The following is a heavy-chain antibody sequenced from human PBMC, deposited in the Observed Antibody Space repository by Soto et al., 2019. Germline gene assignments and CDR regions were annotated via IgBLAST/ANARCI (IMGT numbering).Heavy chain of an antibody. CDR2: MNPRSGNT. J-gene: IGHJ4*01. CDR3: TASSWTGARLDF. Sequence: ASVTVSCKASGYTFTSWDVYWARRAAGQGLEWMGYMNPRSGNTGYEQKFQGRVTMTRDTSISTAYMELSSLTSDETAVYYCTASSWTGARLDFWGQGSPVTVSS. D-gene: IGHD6-13*01. CDR1: GYTFTSWD. V-gene: IGHV1-8*01.